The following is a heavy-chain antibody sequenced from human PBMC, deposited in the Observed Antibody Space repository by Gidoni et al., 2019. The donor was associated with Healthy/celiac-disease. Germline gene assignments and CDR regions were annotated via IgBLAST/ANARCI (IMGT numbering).Heavy chain of an antibody. V-gene: IGHV4-59*01. CDR2: IYYSGST. CDR1: GVSISSYY. CDR3: ASSDYDFWSGYSPGFDY. J-gene: IGHJ4*02. D-gene: IGHD3-3*01. Sequence: QVQLQESVPGLVKPSETLSFTCTVSGVSISSYYWSWIRQPPGKGLEWIGYIYYSGSTNYNPSLKSRVTISVDTSKNQFSLKLSSVTAADTAVYYCASSDYDFWSGYSPGFDYWGQGTLVTVSS.